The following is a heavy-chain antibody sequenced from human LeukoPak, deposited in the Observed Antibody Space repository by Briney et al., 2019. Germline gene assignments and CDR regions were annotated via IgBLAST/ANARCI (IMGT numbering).Heavy chain of an antibody. CDR2: IYYSGST. V-gene: IGHV4-39*07. Sequence: PSETLSLTCTVSGGSISSSSYYWGWIRQPPGKGLEWIGSIYYSGSTYYNPSLKSRVTISVDTSKNQFSLKLSSVTAADTAVYYCARVAVGTVVTPYPASFDYWGQGTLVTVSS. D-gene: IGHD4-23*01. CDR3: ARVAVGTVVTPYPASFDY. J-gene: IGHJ4*02. CDR1: GGSISSSSYY.